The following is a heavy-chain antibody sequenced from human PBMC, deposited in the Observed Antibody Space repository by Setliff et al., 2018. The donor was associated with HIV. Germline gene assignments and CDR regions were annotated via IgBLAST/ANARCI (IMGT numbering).Heavy chain of an antibody. D-gene: IGHD3-3*01. Sequence: SETLSLTCTVSGGSISSSSYYCGWIRQPPGKGLEWIGSIYYSGSTYYNPSLKSRVTISVDTSKNQFSLKLSSVTAADTAVYYCARPLSTSYYFWGDAFGIWGQGTVVTVSS. J-gene: IGHJ3*02. CDR1: GGSISSSSYY. CDR2: IYYSGST. CDR3: ARPLSTSYYFWGDAFGI. V-gene: IGHV4-39*07.